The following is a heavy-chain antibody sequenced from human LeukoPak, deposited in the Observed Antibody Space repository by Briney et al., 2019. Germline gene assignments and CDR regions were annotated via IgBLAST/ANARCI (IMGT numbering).Heavy chain of an antibody. V-gene: IGHV3-66*01. CDR1: GFTVSSNY. Sequence: PGGSLRLSCAASGFTVSSNYMSWVRQAPGKGLEWVSVIYSGGSTYYADSVKGRFTISRDNSKNTLYLQMNSLRAEDTAVYYCAREMGAVAGVYYYYGMDVWGQGTTVTVSS. J-gene: IGHJ6*02. CDR2: IYSGGST. D-gene: IGHD6-19*01. CDR3: AREMGAVAGVYYYYGMDV.